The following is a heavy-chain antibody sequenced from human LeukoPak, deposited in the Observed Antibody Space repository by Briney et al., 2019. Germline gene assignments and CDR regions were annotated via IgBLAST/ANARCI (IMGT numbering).Heavy chain of an antibody. Sequence: GGSLRLSCAASGFTFSNFWMSWVRRAPGKGLEWVANIKQDGSDKYYVDSVKGRFTISRDNAKSSLYLQMNSLRAEDTALYHCASVAGATFLDAFDIWGQGTMVTVSS. CDR1: GFTFSNFW. CDR3: ASVAGATFLDAFDI. CDR2: IKQDGSDK. D-gene: IGHD1-26*01. V-gene: IGHV3-7*03. J-gene: IGHJ3*02.